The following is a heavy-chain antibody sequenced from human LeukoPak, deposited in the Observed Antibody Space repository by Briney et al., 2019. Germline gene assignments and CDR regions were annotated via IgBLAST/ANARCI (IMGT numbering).Heavy chain of an antibody. CDR1: GFTFTSSA. Sequence: GTSVKVSCKASGFTFTSSAVQWVRQARGQRLEWIGWIVVGSGNTNYAQKFQERVTITRDMSTSTAYMELSSLRAEDTAVYYCARQWFGDWGYYFDYWGQGTLVTVSS. D-gene: IGHD3-10*01. CDR2: IVVGSGNT. J-gene: IGHJ4*02. CDR3: ARQWFGDWGYYFDY. V-gene: IGHV1-58*01.